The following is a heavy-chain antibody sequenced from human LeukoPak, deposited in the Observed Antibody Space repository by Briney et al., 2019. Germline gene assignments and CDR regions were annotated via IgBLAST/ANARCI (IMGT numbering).Heavy chain of an antibody. V-gene: IGHV3-23*01. CDR1: GFTFGSYG. CDR3: AIMHGYYDGSGYWVQ. Sequence: GGSLRLSCAASGFTFGSYGMSWGRQAPGKRLGWVSFITPNADRTSYADSVEGRFTISRDNPRNTLYMQMNSLRDEDTALYYCAIMHGYYDGSGYWVQWGQGTLVTVSS. D-gene: IGHD3-22*01. J-gene: IGHJ1*01. CDR2: ITPNADRT.